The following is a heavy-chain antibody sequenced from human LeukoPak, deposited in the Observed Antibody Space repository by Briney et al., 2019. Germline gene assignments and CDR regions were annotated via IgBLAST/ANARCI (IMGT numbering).Heavy chain of an antibody. CDR3: TRDPVGIAARPLYFDY. Sequence: PGGSLRLSCAASGFTFNKAWMSWVRQAPGKGLEWVGRIKSKTDGGTIDYAAPVKGRFTISRDDSKSIAYLQMNSLKTEDTAVYYCTRDPVGIAARPLYFDYWGQGTLVTVSS. D-gene: IGHD6-6*01. J-gene: IGHJ4*02. CDR2: IKSKTDGGTI. CDR1: GFTFNKAW. V-gene: IGHV3-15*01.